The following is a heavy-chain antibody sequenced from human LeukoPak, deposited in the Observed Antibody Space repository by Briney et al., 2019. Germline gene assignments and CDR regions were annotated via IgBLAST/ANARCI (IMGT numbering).Heavy chain of an antibody. V-gene: IGHV4-59*01. CDR3: ARGSSGYSYG. CDR1: GGSISSYY. D-gene: IGHD5-18*01. CDR2: ISYSGST. J-gene: IGHJ4*02. Sequence: SETLSLTCTVSGGSISSYYWSWIRQPPGKGLEWIGHISYSGSTNYNPSLKSRVTISVDTSKNQFSLKLSSVTAADTAVYYCARGSSGYSYGWGQGTLVTVSS.